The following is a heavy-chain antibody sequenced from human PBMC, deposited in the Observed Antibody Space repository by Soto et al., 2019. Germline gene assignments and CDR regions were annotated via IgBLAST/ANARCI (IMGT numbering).Heavy chain of an antibody. J-gene: IGHJ5*02. CDR2: IYYSGST. CDR3: ARAVAAGVHWFDP. V-gene: IGHV4-39*01. Sequence: QLQLQESGPGLVKPSETLSLTCTVSGGSISSSSYYWGWIRQPPGKGLEWIGSIYYSGSTYYNPSLKSRVTISVDTSKTQFSLKLSSVTAADTAVYYCARAVAAGVHWFDPWGQGTLVTVSS. D-gene: IGHD6-19*01. CDR1: GGSISSSSYY.